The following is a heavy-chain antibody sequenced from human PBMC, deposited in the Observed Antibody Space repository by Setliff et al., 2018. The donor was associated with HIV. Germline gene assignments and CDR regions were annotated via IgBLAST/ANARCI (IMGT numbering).Heavy chain of an antibody. CDR1: GFAFSSHA. CDR3: ATSPAAVTPRYFDF. J-gene: IGHJ4*02. V-gene: IGHV3-23*01. D-gene: IGHD4-17*01. CDR2: ISGSGVST. Sequence: GGSLRLSWAASGFAFSSHAMNWVRQAPGKGLEWVSAISGSGVSTYSADSVKGRFTISRDNSKNTLYLQLTSLRAEDTAVYYCATSPAAVTPRYFDFWGQGTLVTVSS.